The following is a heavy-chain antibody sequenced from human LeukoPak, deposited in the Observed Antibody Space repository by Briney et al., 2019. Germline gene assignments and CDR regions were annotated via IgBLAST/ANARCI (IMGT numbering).Heavy chain of an antibody. Sequence: GGSLRLSCAASGFTFSDYGMHWVRQAPGKGLEWVAIIWYDGSHKYYADSVKGRFTISRDNSKDTLYLQMNSLRADDTAVYYCARGLSIAVAGTTGDYLDYWGQGTLVTVSP. CDR1: GFTFSDYG. V-gene: IGHV3-33*01. CDR2: IWYDGSHK. J-gene: IGHJ4*02. D-gene: IGHD6-19*01. CDR3: ARGLSIAVAGTTGDYLDY.